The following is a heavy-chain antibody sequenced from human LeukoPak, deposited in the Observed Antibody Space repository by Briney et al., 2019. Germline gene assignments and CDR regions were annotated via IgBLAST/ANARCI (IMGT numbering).Heavy chain of an antibody. J-gene: IGHJ4*02. CDR3: VGGPGY. V-gene: IGHV3-48*04. D-gene: IGHD3-10*01. Sequence: GGSLRLSCAASGFSFSGYSMHWVRQAPGKGLEWLSYISSSSSMIYYADSVKGRFTISRDNAKNSLYLQMTSLRAEDTAVYYCVGGPGYWGQGTLVTVSS. CDR2: ISSSSSMI. CDR1: GFSFSGYS.